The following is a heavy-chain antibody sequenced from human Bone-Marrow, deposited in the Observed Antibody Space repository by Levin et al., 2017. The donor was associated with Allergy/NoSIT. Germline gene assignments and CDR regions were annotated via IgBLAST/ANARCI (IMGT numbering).Heavy chain of an antibody. J-gene: IGHJ4*02. CDR1: GFTFSSYG. V-gene: IGHV3-30*18. CDR2: ISYDGSNK. D-gene: IGHD2-15*01. Sequence: GGSLRLSCAASGFTFSSYGMHWVRQAPGKGLEWVAVISYDGSNKYYADSVKGRFTISRDNSKNTLYLQMNSLRAEDTAVYYCAKGTAAPYCSGGSCQNHYYFDYWGQGTLVTVSS. CDR3: AKGTAAPYCSGGSCQNHYYFDY.